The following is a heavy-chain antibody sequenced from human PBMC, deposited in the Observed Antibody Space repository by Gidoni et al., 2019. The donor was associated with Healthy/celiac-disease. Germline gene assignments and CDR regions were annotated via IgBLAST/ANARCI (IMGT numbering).Heavy chain of an antibody. J-gene: IGHJ4*02. V-gene: IGHV3-21*01. CDR2: ISSSSSYI. Sequence: EVQLVESGGGLVKPGGSLRLSCAASGFTFSSYSMNWVRQAPGKGLEWVSSISSSSSYIYYADSVKGRFTISRDNAKNSLYLQMNSLRAEDTAVYYCARDPGWLSGVLDYWGQGTLVTVSS. CDR3: ARDPGWLSGVLDY. CDR1: GFTFSSYS. D-gene: IGHD3-10*01.